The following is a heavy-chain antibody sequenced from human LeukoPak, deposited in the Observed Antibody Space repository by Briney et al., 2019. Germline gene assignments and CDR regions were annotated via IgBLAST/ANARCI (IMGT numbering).Heavy chain of an antibody. Sequence: GASVKVSCKASGYTFTSYGISWVRQAPGQGLEWMGWISAYNGNTNYAQKLQGRVTMTTDTSTSTAYVELRSLRSDDTAVYYCARVLLSIVGLYYYYMDVWGKGTTVTVSS. V-gene: IGHV1-18*01. CDR3: ARVLLSIVGLYYYYMDV. CDR1: GYTFTSYG. D-gene: IGHD2-21*01. CDR2: ISAYNGNT. J-gene: IGHJ6*03.